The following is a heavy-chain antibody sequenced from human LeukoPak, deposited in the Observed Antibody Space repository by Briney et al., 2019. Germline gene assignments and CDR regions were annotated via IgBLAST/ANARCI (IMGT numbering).Heavy chain of an antibody. CDR2: IKQDGSEK. CDR3: ASELRFLEWLFDP. CDR1: GFTFSSYG. J-gene: IGHJ5*02. V-gene: IGHV3-7*01. D-gene: IGHD3-3*01. Sequence: PGRSLRLSCAASGFTFSSYGMHWVRQAPGKGLEWVANIKQDGSEKYYVDSVKGRFTISRDNAKNSLYLQMNSLRAEDTAVYYCASELRFLEWLFDPWGQGTLVTVSS.